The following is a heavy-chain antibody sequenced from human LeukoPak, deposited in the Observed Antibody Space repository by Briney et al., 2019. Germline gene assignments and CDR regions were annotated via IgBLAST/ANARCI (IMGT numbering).Heavy chain of an antibody. V-gene: IGHV3-53*01. CDR1: GFTVSTNY. CDR2: VYTGGIT. J-gene: IGHJ6*02. CDR3: ARRGPYYYGSGSPYYYYGMDV. D-gene: IGHD3-10*01. Sequence: GGSLRLSCAASGFTVSTNYMSWVRQAPGKGLEWVSVVYTGGITYYADSVKGRFTLSRDNSKNTVYLQMNSLRAEDTAVYYCARRGPYYYGSGSPYYYYGMDVWGQGTTVTVSS.